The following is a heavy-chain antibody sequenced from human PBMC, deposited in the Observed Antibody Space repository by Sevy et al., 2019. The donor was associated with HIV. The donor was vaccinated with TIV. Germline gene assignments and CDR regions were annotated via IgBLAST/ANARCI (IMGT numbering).Heavy chain of an antibody. J-gene: IGHJ4*02. Sequence: GSLRLSCAASGFTFSTYGMHWVRQAPGKGLEWVAVIWFDGSNTYYADSVKGRFTISRDIAKNTLHLQMNSLRVEDTAVYYCERDLEFYDYGDYGPAFMPDYWGQGTLVTVSS. CDR2: IWFDGSNT. V-gene: IGHV3-33*01. CDR1: GFTFSTYG. CDR3: ERDLEFYDYGDYGPAFMPDY. D-gene: IGHD4-17*01.